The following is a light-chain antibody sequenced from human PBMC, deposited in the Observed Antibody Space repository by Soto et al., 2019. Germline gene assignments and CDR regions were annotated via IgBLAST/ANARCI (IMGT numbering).Light chain of an antibody. CDR1: QSISDR. V-gene: IGKV1-5*03. J-gene: IGKJ1*01. CDR3: QQYNSYRWT. CDR2: KAS. Sequence: DFLMTQSPSTLSASVGDRVTITCRASQSISDRLAWYQQKPGNAPKLLIYKASSLQSGVPSRFSGSGSGTGFTLTIISLQPDDFAMYYCQQYNSYRWTFGQGTKVEIK.